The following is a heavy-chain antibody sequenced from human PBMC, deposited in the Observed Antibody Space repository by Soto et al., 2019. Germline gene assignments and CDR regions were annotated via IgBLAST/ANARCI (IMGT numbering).Heavy chain of an antibody. V-gene: IGHV1-69*01. Sequence: QVQLVQSGAEVKKPGSSVKVPCKASGGTFSSYAISWVRQAPGQGLEWMGGIIPIFGTANYAQKFQGRVTITADESTSTAYMELSSLRSEDTAVYYCARDGTFRGYSLLPFDYWGQGTLVTVSS. CDR2: IIPIFGTA. CDR3: ARDGTFRGYSLLPFDY. D-gene: IGHD5-18*01. J-gene: IGHJ4*02. CDR1: GGTFSSYA.